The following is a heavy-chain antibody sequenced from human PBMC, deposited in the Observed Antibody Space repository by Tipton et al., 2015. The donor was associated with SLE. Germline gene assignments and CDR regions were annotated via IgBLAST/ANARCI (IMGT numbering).Heavy chain of an antibody. V-gene: IGHV4-34*01. CDR1: GGSFSGYY. D-gene: IGHD2-15*01. CDR2: MDHSGIT. Sequence: TLSLTCAVYGGSFSGYYWSWIRQPPGKGLEWIGEMDHSGITNYNPSLKSRVTISVETSKNHFSLTLSSVTAADTAVYYCARQGGLDAFDIWGQGTMVTVSS. CDR3: ARQGGLDAFDI. J-gene: IGHJ3*02.